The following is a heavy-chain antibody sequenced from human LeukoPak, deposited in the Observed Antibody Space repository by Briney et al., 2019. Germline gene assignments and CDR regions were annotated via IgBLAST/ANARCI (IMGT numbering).Heavy chain of an antibody. J-gene: IGHJ6*02. CDR2: ISGSGGST. Sequence: SGGSLRLSCAASGFTFSSYAMSWVRQAPGKGLEWVSAISGSGGSTYYADSVKGRFTISRDNSKSTLYLQMNSLRAEDTAVYYCAKGDDYYYGMDVWGQGTTVTVSS. V-gene: IGHV3-23*01. CDR1: GFTFSSYA. CDR3: AKGDDYYYGMDV.